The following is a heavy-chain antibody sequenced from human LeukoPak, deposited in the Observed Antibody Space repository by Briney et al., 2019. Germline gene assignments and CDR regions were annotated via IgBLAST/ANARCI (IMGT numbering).Heavy chain of an antibody. CDR1: GFSVTSNY. Sequence: GGSLRLSCAASGFSVTSNYMTWVRQAAGKGLEWVSSIDGAGSTIYSDSVKGRFTISRDTSKNTLYLRMNSLRAGDTAVYYCARDSSGSRPNYWGQGILVTVSS. CDR2: IDGAGST. V-gene: IGHV3-53*01. CDR3: ARDSSGSRPNY. D-gene: IGHD3-10*01. J-gene: IGHJ4*02.